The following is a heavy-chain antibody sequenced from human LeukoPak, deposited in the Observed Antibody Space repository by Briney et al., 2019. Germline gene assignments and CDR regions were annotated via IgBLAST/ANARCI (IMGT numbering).Heavy chain of an antibody. D-gene: IGHD6-19*01. CDR3: ARGDHSGYYYYYVMDV. J-gene: IGHJ6*01. Sequence: GASVKVSCKASGYTFTSYYMHWVRQAPGQGLEWMGIINPSDGSTSYAQKFQGRVTMTRDTSTSTVYMELSSLRAEDTAVYYCARGDHSGYYYYYVMDVWGQGTTVTVSS. V-gene: IGHV1-46*01. CDR2: INPSDGST. CDR1: GYTFTSYY.